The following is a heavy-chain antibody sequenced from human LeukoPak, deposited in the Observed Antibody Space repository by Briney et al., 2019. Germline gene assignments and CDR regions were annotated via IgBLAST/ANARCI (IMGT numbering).Heavy chain of an antibody. CDR2: INPNSGGT. CDR3: ANLNEPLSYYYDSSGIDFDY. Sequence: ASVKVSCKASGYTFTGYYMHWVRQAPGQGLEWMGRINPNSGGTNYAQKFQGRVTMTRDTSISTAYMELSRLRSDDTAVYYCANLNEPLSYYYDSSGIDFDYWGRGTLVTVSS. CDR1: GYTFTGYY. D-gene: IGHD3-22*01. J-gene: IGHJ4*02. V-gene: IGHV1-2*06.